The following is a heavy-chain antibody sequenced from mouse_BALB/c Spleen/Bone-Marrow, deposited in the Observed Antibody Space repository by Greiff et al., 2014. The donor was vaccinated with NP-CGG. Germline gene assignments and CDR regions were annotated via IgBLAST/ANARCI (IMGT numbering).Heavy chain of an antibody. CDR1: GYSFTGYT. J-gene: IGHJ4*01. D-gene: IGHD2-4*01. Sequence: EVKLMESGPELVKPGASMKISCKASGYSFTGYTMNWVKQSHGKNLEWIGLIYPYNGGTIYNQKFKGKATLTVDKSSSTAYMELLSLTSEDSAVYYCAGRTMITAMDYWGQGTSVTVSS. CDR2: IYPYNGGT. V-gene: IGHV1-37*01. CDR3: AGRTMITAMDY.